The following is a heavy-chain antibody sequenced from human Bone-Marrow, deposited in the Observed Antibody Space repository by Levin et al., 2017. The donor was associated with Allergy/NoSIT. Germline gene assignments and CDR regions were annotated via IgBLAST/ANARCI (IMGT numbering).Heavy chain of an antibody. D-gene: IGHD1-7*01. Sequence: SGPTLVKPTQTLTLTCTFSGFSLSTSGVGVGWIRQPPGKALEWLALIYWDDDKRYSPSLKSRLTITKDTSKNQVVLTMTNMDPVDTATYYCAHGITGTTPPYFDYWGQGTLVTVSS. CDR1: GFSLSTSGVG. V-gene: IGHV2-5*02. CDR3: AHGITGTTPPYFDY. CDR2: IYWDDDK. J-gene: IGHJ4*02.